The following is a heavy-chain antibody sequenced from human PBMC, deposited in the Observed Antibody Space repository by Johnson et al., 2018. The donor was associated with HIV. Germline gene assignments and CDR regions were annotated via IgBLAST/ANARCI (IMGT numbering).Heavy chain of an antibody. D-gene: IGHD5-24*01. CDR2: SSYDGNNR. V-gene: IGHV3-30-3*01. Sequence: QVQLVESGGGLIQPGGSLRLSCAASGFTVSSNYMSWVRQAPGKGLELVAISSYDGNNRYYADSLKGRFTISRDNSKNTLFVQMNSLRAEATAVYYCARDGPWLQSQRDAFDIWGQGTMVTVSS. CDR3: ARDGPWLQSQRDAFDI. CDR1: GFTVSSNY. J-gene: IGHJ3*02.